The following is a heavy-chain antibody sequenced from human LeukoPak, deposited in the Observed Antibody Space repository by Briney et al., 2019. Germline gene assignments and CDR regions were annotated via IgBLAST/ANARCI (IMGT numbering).Heavy chain of an antibody. V-gene: IGHV3-23*01. CDR2: ISGSGGST. CDR1: GFTFSSYA. D-gene: IGHD2-21*01. Sequence: GGSLRLSCAASGFTFSSYAMSWVRQAPGKGLEWVSAISGSGGSTYYADSVKGRFTISRDNSKNTLYLQMNSLRAEDTAVYYCAKDFVYPPRVHIVGADYFDYWGQGTLVTVSS. J-gene: IGHJ4*02. CDR3: AKDFVYPPRVHIVGADYFDY.